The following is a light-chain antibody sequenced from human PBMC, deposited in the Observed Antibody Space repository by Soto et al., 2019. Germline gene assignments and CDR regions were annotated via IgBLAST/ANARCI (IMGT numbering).Light chain of an antibody. CDR2: DAS. J-gene: IGKJ4*01. V-gene: IGKV1-33*01. Sequence: DIQMTQSPSSLSASVGDRVTITCQSSQDISNYLNWYQQKPGKAPKLLIYDASKLETGVPSRFSGSGSGTHFTFNISSLQPEDIATYYCQQYDNLPLTFGGGTKVQIK. CDR1: QDISNY. CDR3: QQYDNLPLT.